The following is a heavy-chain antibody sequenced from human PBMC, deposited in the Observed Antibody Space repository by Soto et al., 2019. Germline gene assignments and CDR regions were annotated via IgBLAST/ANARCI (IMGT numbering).Heavy chain of an antibody. J-gene: IGHJ6*02. Sequence: EVQLVASGGGLVQPGGSLKLACAASGFNFSGSAVHWVRQASGKGLEWVGRIRNKANNYATAYAASVKGRFTISRDESKNTAYLQMNSLKTEDTAVYYCTRHEGYGMYVWGQGTTVTVSS. CDR2: IRNKANNYAT. CDR1: GFNFSGSA. CDR3: TRHEGYGMYV. V-gene: IGHV3-73*02.